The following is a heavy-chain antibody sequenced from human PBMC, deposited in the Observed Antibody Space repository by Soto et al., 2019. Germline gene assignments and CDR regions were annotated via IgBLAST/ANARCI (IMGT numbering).Heavy chain of an antibody. J-gene: IGHJ5*02. D-gene: IGHD2-2*01. CDR3: AREGGCSSTSCYPWFDP. V-gene: IGHV1-69*13. Sequence: SVKVSCKASGGTFSSYAISWVRQAPGQGLECMGGIIPIFGTANYAQKFQGRVTITADESTSTAYMELSSLRSEDTAVYYCAREGGCSSTSCYPWFDPWGQGTLVTVSS. CDR2: IIPIFGTA. CDR1: GGTFSSYA.